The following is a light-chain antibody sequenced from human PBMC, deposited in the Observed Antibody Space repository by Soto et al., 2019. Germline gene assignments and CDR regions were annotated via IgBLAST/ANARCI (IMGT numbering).Light chain of an antibody. V-gene: IGKV3-15*01. CDR3: QQYNDWPPRYT. CDR1: QSVTSN. Sequence: EIVMTQSPATLSVSPGEGATLSCRASQSVTSNLAWYQQTPGQAPRLLIYGASTRATGVPARFSGSGSGTEFTLTISSLQSEDFAVYYCQQYNDWPPRYTFGQGTKVDIK. CDR2: GAS. J-gene: IGKJ2*01.